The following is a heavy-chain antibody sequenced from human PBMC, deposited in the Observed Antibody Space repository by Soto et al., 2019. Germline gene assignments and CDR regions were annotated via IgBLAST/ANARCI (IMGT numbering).Heavy chain of an antibody. CDR1: GGSIRTAGYY. J-gene: IGHJ5*02. CDR3: ARVRRLRGIQFDP. CDR2: IFYSGAT. D-gene: IGHD3-16*01. V-gene: IGHV4-31*03. Sequence: QVQLQESGPGLVKSSQTLSLTCTVSGGSIRTAGYYWGWNRQRPGKGLECIGYIFYSGATYYKSSLKSRTTLSLDTSKNQFYMNMTSLTAADTAVYFCARVRRLRGIQFDPWGQGIPVTVSS.